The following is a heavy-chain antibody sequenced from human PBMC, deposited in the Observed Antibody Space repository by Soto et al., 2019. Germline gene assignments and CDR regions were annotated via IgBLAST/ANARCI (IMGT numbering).Heavy chain of an antibody. D-gene: IGHD6-13*01. CDR2: IYYSGST. CDR1: GGSISSGGYY. V-gene: IGHV4-31*03. J-gene: IGHJ4*02. CDR3: ARAAAGTPFAY. Sequence: PSETLSLTCTVSGGSISSGGYYWSWIRQHPGKGLEWIGYIYYSGSTYYNPSLKSRVTISVDTSKNQFSLKLSSATAADTAVYYCARAAAGTPFAYWGQGTLVTVSS.